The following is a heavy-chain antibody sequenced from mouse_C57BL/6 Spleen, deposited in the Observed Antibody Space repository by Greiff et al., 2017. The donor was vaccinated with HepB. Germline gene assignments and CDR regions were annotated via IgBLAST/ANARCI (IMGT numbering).Heavy chain of an antibody. Sequence: VQVVESGPGLVAPSQSLSITCTVSGYSLTSYGVSWVRQPPGKGLEWLGVIWGDGSTNYHSALISRLSISKDYSKSQVFLKLNSLPTDDTATYYGAKEGYDYNSYYYDMDYWGQGTSVTVSS. V-gene: IGHV2-3*01. CDR2: IWGDGST. D-gene: IGHD2-4*01. CDR1: GYSLTSYG. J-gene: IGHJ4*01. CDR3: AKEGYDYNSYYYDMDY.